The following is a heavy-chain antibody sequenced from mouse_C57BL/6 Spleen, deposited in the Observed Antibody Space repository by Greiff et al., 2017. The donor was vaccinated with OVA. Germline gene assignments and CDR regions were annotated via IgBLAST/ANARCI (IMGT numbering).Heavy chain of an antibody. D-gene: IGHD2-3*01. J-gene: IGHJ2*01. Sequence: EVQRVESGGDLVKPGGSLKLSCAASGFTFSSYGMSWVRQTPDKRLEWVATISSGGSYTYYPDSVKGRFTISRDNAKNTLYLQMSSLKSEDTAMYYCARHRDGFLDYWGQGTTLTVSS. CDR2: ISSGGSYT. V-gene: IGHV5-6*01. CDR1: GFTFSSYG. CDR3: ARHRDGFLDY.